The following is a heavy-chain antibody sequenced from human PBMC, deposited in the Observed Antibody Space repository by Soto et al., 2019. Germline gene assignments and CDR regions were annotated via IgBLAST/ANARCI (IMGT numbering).Heavy chain of an antibody. CDR2: ISGSGGST. V-gene: IGHV3-23*01. D-gene: IGHD6-19*01. CDR1: GFTFSSYA. Sequence: PGGSLRLSCAASGFTFSSYAMSWVRQAPGKGLEWVSAISGSGGSTYYADSVKGRFTISRDNSKNTLYLQMNSLRAEDTAVYYCAKDTESSIAVAAIRFDYWAQGTLVTVSS. CDR3: AKDTESSIAVAAIRFDY. J-gene: IGHJ4*02.